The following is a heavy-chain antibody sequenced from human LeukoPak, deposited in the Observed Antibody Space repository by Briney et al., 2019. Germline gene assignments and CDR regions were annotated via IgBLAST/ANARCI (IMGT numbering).Heavy chain of an antibody. Sequence: PGRSLRLSCAASGFTFSSYAMSWARRAPGKGLEWVSAISGSGGSTYYADSVKGRFTISRDNSKNTLYLQMNSLRAEDTAVYYCAKGADEDIVVVVAATACDYWGQGTLVTVSS. J-gene: IGHJ4*02. V-gene: IGHV3-23*01. D-gene: IGHD2-15*01. CDR3: AKGADEDIVVVVAATACDY. CDR1: GFTFSSYA. CDR2: ISGSGGST.